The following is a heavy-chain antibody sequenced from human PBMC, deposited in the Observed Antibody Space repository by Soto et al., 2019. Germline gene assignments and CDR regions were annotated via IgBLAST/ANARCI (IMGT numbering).Heavy chain of an antibody. CDR1: GGTFSSYA. CDR3: ARAVVVIGGVRDWFDP. J-gene: IGHJ5*02. V-gene: IGHV1-69*01. D-gene: IGHD2-21*01. CDR2: IIPICGTA. Sequence: QVQLVQSGAEVKKPGSSVKVSCKASGGTFSSYAISWVRQAPGQGLEWMGGIIPICGTANYAQKYQGRVTITADESTSTAYMELSILRSEDTAVYYCARAVVVIGGVRDWFDPWGQGTLVTVSS.